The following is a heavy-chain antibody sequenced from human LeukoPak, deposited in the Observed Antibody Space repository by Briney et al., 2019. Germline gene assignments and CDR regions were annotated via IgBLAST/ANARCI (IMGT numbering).Heavy chain of an antibody. D-gene: IGHD6-13*01. CDR3: AARSRGYSSSWY. J-gene: IGHJ4*02. CDR1: GFTVSSNY. Sequence: PGGSLRLSCAASGFTVSSNYMSWARQAPGKGLEWVSVIYSGGSTYYADSVKGRFTISRDNSKNTLHLQMNSLRAEDTAVYYCAARSRGYSSSWYWGQGTLVTVSS. V-gene: IGHV3-53*01. CDR2: IYSGGST.